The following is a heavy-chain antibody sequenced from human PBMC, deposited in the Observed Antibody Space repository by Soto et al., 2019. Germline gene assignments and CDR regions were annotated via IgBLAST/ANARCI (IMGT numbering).Heavy chain of an antibody. J-gene: IGHJ4*02. CDR1: GYSFTTYG. V-gene: IGHV1-18*04. Sequence: ASVKVSCKASGYSFTTYGISWVRQAPGQGLEWMGWISPYTGKTNYAQKLQGRVTMTTDTSTSTAYMDLRSLRSDDTAVYYCARDRYYDILTGPDYWGQATLVTVSS. CDR3: ARDRYYDILTGPDY. D-gene: IGHD3-9*01. CDR2: ISPYTGKT.